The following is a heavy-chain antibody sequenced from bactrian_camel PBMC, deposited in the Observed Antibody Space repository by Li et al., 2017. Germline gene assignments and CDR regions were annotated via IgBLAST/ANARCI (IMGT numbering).Heavy chain of an antibody. Sequence: HVQLVESGGGSVQTGGSLRLSCAASGVTVAANCMGWFRQTPGKGRDWVATLDFDGSTTYADFVKGRFTTSQDNASGTLTLYLMMSGLKPEDTAMYYCAAGKVNNPGGAWPTQHYEYADWGQGTQVTVS. CDR2: LDFDGST. CDR1: GVTVAANC. D-gene: IGHD5*01. J-gene: IGHJ4*01. CDR3: AAGKVNNPGGAWPTQHYEYAD. V-gene: IGHV3S55*01.